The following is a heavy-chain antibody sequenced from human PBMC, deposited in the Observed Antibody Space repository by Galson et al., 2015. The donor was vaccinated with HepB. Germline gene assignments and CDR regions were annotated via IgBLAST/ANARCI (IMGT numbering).Heavy chain of an antibody. D-gene: IGHD2-2*01. Sequence: SLRLSCAASGFTFRRFGMHWVRQAPGKGLEWVAVISFAGSNKYYADSVKGRFTISRDNSKNTLDLQMNSLRAEDAAVYYCAKDLVPAATFYYYGMGAWGQGATVTVSS. J-gene: IGHJ6*02. CDR3: AKDLVPAATFYYYGMGA. V-gene: IGHV3-30*18. CDR2: ISFAGSNK. CDR1: GFTFRRFG.